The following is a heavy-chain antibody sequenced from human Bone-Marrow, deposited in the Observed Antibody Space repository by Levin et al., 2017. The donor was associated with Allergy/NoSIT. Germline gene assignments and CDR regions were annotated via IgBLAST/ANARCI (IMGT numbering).Heavy chain of an antibody. V-gene: IGHV3-21*01. Sequence: SLLLSFSSSFFLFNNYSMNWVRQAPGKGLEWVSSISSRSSHIYYVDSVEGRFTISRDNAKSSLFLQMNSLRAEDTAVYYCARAKQGYIYDPFDMWGQGTLVTVSS. D-gene: IGHD5-18*01. CDR2: ISSRSSHI. J-gene: IGHJ3*02. CDR1: FFLFNNYS. CDR3: ARAKQGYIYDPFDM.